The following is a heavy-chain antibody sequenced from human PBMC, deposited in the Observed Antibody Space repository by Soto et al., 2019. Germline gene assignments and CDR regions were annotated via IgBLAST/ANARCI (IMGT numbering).Heavy chain of an antibody. V-gene: IGHV3-23*01. CDR1: GFTFSSYA. CDR2: ISGSGGRT. CDR3: ARDPYYGAIDY. J-gene: IGHJ4*02. Sequence: PGGSLRLSCAASGFTFSSYAMSWVRQAPGKGLEWVSAISGSGGRTNYADSVKGRVTISRDNAKSSLYLQMNSLRAEDTAVYYCARDPYYGAIDYWGLGTLVTVSS. D-gene: IGHD3-10*01.